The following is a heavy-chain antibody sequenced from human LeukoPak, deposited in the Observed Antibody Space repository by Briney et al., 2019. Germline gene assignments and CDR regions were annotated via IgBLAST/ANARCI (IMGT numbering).Heavy chain of an antibody. J-gene: IGHJ4*02. D-gene: IGHD2-2*02. CDR1: GYSISSGYY. V-gene: IGHV4-38-2*02. CDR2: IYHSGST. Sequence: SETLSLTCTVSGYSISSGYYWGWIRQPPGKGLEWIGSIYHSGSTYYNPSLRSRVTISVDTSKNQFSLKLSSVTVADTAVYYCARYTNYFDYWGQGTLVTVSS. CDR3: ARYTNYFDY.